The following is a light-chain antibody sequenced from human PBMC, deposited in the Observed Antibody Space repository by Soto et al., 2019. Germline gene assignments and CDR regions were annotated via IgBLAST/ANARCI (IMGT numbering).Light chain of an antibody. CDR3: QQRYNRYT. CDR1: QSISSY. J-gene: IGKJ2*01. Sequence: EIVLTQSPATLSLSPGERATLSCRASQSISSYLAWFQQKPGQAPRLLIYDASSRATGIPARFSGSGSGTDFTLTISSVESEDCAAYYCQQRYNRYTFGQGTKLEIK. V-gene: IGKV3-11*01. CDR2: DAS.